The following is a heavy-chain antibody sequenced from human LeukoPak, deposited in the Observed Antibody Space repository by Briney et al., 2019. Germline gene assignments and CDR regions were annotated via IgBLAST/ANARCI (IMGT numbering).Heavy chain of an antibody. CDR2: ISAYNGNT. J-gene: IGHJ4*02. CDR3: ARDSRLVATIRPFDY. V-gene: IGHV1-18*01. Sequence: ASVKVSCKASGYTFTSYGISWVRQAPGQGLEWMEWISAYNGNTDYAQKFQGRVTMTTDTSTSTAYMDLRSLGSDDTAVYYCARDSRLVATIRPFDYWGQGTLVTVSS. D-gene: IGHD5-12*01. CDR1: GYTFTSYG.